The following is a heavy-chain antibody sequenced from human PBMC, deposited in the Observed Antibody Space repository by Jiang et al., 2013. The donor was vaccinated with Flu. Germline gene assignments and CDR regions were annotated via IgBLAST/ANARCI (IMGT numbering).Heavy chain of an antibody. V-gene: IGHV7-4-1*02. CDR1: GYPFINYA. D-gene: IGHD3-22*01. Sequence: CRASGYPFINYAIHWVRQARGQGLEWMGWINTNTGSPAYARGFTGRFVFSLDTSVSTAYLQISGLKAEDSGLYYCAREERRSSGYFDHWGQGALVTVSS. CDR2: INTNTGSP. CDR3: AREERRSSGYFDH. J-gene: IGHJ4*02.